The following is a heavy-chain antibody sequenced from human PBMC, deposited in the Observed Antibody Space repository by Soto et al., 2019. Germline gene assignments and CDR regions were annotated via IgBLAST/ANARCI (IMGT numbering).Heavy chain of an antibody. J-gene: IGHJ3*02. Sequence: QITLKESGPTLVKPTQTLTLTCTFSGFSLSTSGVGVGWIRQPPGKALEWLALIYWDDDKRYSPSLKSRLTITKDTSKDQVVLTMTNMDPVDTATYYCAHRPIYSYGDDAFDIWGQGTMVTVSS. V-gene: IGHV2-5*02. CDR1: GFSLSTSGVG. CDR3: AHRPIYSYGDDAFDI. D-gene: IGHD5-18*01. CDR2: IYWDDDK.